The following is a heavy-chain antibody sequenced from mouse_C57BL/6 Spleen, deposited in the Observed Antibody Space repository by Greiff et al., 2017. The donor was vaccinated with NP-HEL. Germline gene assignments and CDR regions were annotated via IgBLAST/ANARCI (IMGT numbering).Heavy chain of an antibody. CDR2: IYPGSGNT. CDR3: ARSPGSSLPWYFDV. CDR1: GYTFTDYY. Sequence: QVQLQQSGAELVRPGASVKLSCKASGYTFTDYYINWVKQRPGQGLEWIARIYPGSGNTYYNEKFKGKATLTAEKSSSTAYMQLSSLTSEDSAVYFCARSPGSSLPWYFDVWGTGTTVTVSS. D-gene: IGHD1-1*01. J-gene: IGHJ1*03. V-gene: IGHV1-76*01.